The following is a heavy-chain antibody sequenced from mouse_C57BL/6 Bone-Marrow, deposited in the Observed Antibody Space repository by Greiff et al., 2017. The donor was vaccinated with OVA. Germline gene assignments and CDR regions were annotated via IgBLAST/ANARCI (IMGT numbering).Heavy chain of an antibody. J-gene: IGHJ2*01. CDR1: GYTFTSYW. D-gene: IGHD1-1*01. Sequence: VKLQESGAELVKPGASVKLSCKASGYTFTSYWMDWVKQRPGQGLEWIGNIYPSDSETHYNQKFKDKATLTVDKSSSTAYMQLSSLTSEDSAVYYCARDGITTVVGFDYWGQGTTLTVSS. V-gene: IGHV1-61*01. CDR3: ARDGITTVVGFDY. CDR2: IYPSDSET.